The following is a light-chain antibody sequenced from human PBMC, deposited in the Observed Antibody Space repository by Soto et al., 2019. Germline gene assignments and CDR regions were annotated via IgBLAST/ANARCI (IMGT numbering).Light chain of an antibody. V-gene: IGLV2-14*01. CDR3: GSYTSGSAWV. Sequence: QSALTQPASVSGSPGQSITISCTGTSSDVGAYNYVSWYQQHPGKAPKLMIYEVSNRPSGVSNRFSGSKSGNTASLTISGLQAEDEGDYYCGSYTSGSAWVVGGGTKLTVL. J-gene: IGLJ3*02. CDR1: SSDVGAYNY. CDR2: EVS.